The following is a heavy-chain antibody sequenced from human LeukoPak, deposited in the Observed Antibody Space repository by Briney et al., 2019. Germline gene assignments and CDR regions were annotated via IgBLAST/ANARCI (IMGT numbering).Heavy chain of an antibody. D-gene: IGHD3-16*01. J-gene: IGHJ4*02. Sequence: GGSLRLSCTVSGFTFRKYWMSWVRQAPGKGLEWVANIKEDGSEKNYVDSVKGRCTISRDNSKNSVDLQMNSLRGEDTAVYYCARFFSRWDRPYYFDHWGQGTLVTVSS. CDR1: GFTFRKYW. V-gene: IGHV3-7*01. CDR2: IKEDGSEK. CDR3: ARFFSRWDRPYYFDH.